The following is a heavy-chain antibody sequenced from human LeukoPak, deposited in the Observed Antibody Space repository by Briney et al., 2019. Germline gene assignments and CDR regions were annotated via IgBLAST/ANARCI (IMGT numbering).Heavy chain of an antibody. V-gene: IGHV3-53*01. CDR1: GFTVSSNY. CDR2: IYSGGST. Sequence: QPGGSLRLSCAASGFTVSSNYISWVRQAPGKGLEWVSVIYSGGSTYYADSVKGRFTISRDNSKNTLYLQMNSLRAEDTAVYYCARDATYYYYGMDVWGKGTTVTVSS. CDR3: ARDATYYYYGMDV. J-gene: IGHJ6*04.